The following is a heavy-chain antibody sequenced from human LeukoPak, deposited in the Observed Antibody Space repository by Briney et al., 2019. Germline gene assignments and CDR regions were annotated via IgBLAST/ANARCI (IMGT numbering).Heavy chain of an antibody. D-gene: IGHD3-16*01. CDR2: INQDGGEI. Sequence: GGSLRLSCAASGFTFSTSWMTWVRQAPGKGLEWVASINQDGGEIHYVDSVKGRFTISRDNAKNSLYLQMNSLRAEDTAVYYCAKVLGLYFDYWGQGTLVTVSS. J-gene: IGHJ4*02. CDR3: AKVLGLYFDY. CDR1: GFTFSTSW. V-gene: IGHV3-7*03.